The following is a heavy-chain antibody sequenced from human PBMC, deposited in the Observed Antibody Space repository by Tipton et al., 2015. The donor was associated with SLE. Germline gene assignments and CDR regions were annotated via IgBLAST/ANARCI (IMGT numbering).Heavy chain of an antibody. CDR1: GESFSGYY. CDR2: INHSGST. Sequence: LSCAVYGESFSGYYWSWIRQPPGKGLEWIGEINHSGSTNYNPSLKSRVTISVDTSKNQFSLKLSSVTAADPAVYYCARRGVDTAMVYYCDYWGQGTLVTVSS. J-gene: IGHJ4*02. V-gene: IGHV4-34*01. CDR3: ARRGVDTAMVYYCDY. D-gene: IGHD5-18*01.